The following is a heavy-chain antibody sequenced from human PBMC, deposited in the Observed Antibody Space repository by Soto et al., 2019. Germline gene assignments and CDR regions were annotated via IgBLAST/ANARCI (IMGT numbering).Heavy chain of an antibody. D-gene: IGHD3-22*01. CDR2: IIPIFGTA. CDR3: ARDRGPSSGYYPYWFDP. J-gene: IGHJ5*02. CDR1: GGTFSSYA. Sequence: SLKVSCKASGGTFSSYAITWVRQAPGQGLEWMGGIIPIFGTANYAQKFQGRVTITADESTSTAYMELSSLRSEDTAVYYCARDRGPSSGYYPYWFDPWGQGTLVTVSS. V-gene: IGHV1-69*13.